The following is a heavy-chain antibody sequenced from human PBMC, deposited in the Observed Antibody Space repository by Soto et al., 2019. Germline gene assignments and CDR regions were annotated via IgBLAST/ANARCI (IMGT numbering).Heavy chain of an antibody. J-gene: IGHJ4*02. CDR1: GYTFNLYS. Sequence: ASVKVSCKASGYTFNLYSIHWVRQAPGQRLEWMGWTNAGNGYTKYSHNFQGRVTITRDTSASTAYMELSSLRSEDTAVYYCARAAYYYDSSGFYHWGQGTLVTVSS. CDR2: TNAGNGYT. D-gene: IGHD3-22*01. V-gene: IGHV1-3*01. CDR3: ARAAYYYDSSGFYH.